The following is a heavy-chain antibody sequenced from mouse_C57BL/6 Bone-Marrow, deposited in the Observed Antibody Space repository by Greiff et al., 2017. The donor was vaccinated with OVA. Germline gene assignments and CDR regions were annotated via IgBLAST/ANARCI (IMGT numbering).Heavy chain of an antibody. CDR1: GYTFTSYT. V-gene: IGHV1-4*01. Sequence: VQLVESGAELARPGASVKMSCKASGYTFTSYTMHWEKQRPGQGLEWIGYINPSSGYTKYNQKFKDKATLTADKSSSTAYMQLSSLTSEDSAVYYCASLLYGSSLAYWGQGTLVTVSA. CDR3: ASLLYGSSLAY. D-gene: IGHD1-1*01. J-gene: IGHJ3*01. CDR2: INPSSGYT.